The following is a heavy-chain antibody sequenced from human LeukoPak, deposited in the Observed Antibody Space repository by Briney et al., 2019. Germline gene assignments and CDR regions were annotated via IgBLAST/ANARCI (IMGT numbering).Heavy chain of an antibody. CDR3: ARGDVGATSSFDY. CDR2: IIPIFGTA. D-gene: IGHD1-26*01. J-gene: IGHJ4*02. V-gene: IGHV1-69*05. Sequence: SVKVSCKASGGTFGSYAISWVRQAPGQGLEWMGRIIPIFGTANYAQKFQGRVTITTDESTSTAYMELSSVRSEDTAVYYCARGDVGATSSFDYWGQGTLVTVSS. CDR1: GGTFGSYA.